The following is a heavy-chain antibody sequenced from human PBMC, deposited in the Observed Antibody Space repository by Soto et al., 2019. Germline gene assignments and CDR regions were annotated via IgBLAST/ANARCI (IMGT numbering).Heavy chain of an antibody. CDR2: IYYSGST. D-gene: IGHD3-22*01. J-gene: IGHJ3*02. CDR3: ARTYDGSGPNSGGYGFDI. Sequence: SETLSLTCTVSGGSIGSGDYYWSWIRQPPGKGLEWIGYIYYSGSTCYNPSLKSRVSISLDTSKNQFSLKLSSVTAADTAVYYCARTYDGSGPNSGGYGFDIWGQGTMVTVSS. V-gene: IGHV4-30-4*02. CDR1: GGSIGSGDYY.